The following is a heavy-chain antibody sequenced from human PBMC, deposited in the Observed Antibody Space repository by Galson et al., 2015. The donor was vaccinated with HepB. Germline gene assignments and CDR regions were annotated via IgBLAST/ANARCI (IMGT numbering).Heavy chain of an antibody. V-gene: IGHV3-11*03. J-gene: IGHJ3*02. Sequence: SLRLSCAASGFTFSDYYMSWIRQAPGKGLEWVSYISSSSSYTNYADSVKGRFTISRDNAKNSLYLQMNSLRAEDTAVYYCASGKRASSGYYYRHDAFDIWGQGTMVTVSS. CDR3: ASGKRASSGYYYRHDAFDI. D-gene: IGHD3-22*01. CDR1: GFTFSDYY. CDR2: ISSSSSYT.